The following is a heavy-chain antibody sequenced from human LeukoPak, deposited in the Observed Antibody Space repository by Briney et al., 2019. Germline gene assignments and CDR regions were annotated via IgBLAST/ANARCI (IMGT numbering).Heavy chain of an antibody. CDR1: GFTFSSYD. D-gene: IGHD2-21*02. V-gene: IGHV3-13*01. J-gene: IGHJ4*02. CDR2: IGPAGDT. Sequence: GGSLRLSCAASGFTFSSYDMHWVRQVTGKGLEWASTIGPAGDTYYSDSVKGRLTISRENAKNSLYLQINSLRAEDTAVYYCARGAGSDWIYWGQGTLVTVSS. CDR3: ARGAGSDWIY.